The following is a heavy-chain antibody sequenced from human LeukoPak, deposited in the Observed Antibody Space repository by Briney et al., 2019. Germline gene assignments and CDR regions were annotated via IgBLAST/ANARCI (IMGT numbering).Heavy chain of an antibody. V-gene: IGHV4-59*01. Sequence: SETLSLTCTVSGGSISRYYWSWIRQPPGKGLEWIGYKDYSGSTNYNRSLKSRVTISVDTSKNQFSLKLSSVTAADTAVYYCARVYYSSSYDYWYFDLWGRGTLVTVSS. CDR2: KDYSGST. D-gene: IGHD6-13*01. J-gene: IGHJ2*01. CDR3: ARVYYSSSYDYWYFDL. CDR1: GGSISRYY.